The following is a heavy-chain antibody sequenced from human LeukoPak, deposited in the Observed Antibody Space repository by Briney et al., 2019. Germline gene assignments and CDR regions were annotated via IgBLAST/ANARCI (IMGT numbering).Heavy chain of an antibody. CDR2: ILSDGNNK. CDR3: ARKYSGTNPFDY. J-gene: IGHJ4*02. Sequence: GGSLRLSCAASGFSFSSYAMHWVRQAPGKGLEWVAVILSDGNNKYYADSVKGRFTISRDLSKNTLYLQMNSLRAEDTALYYCARKYSGTNPFDYWGQGTLVTVSS. CDR1: GFSFSSYA. D-gene: IGHD1-26*01. V-gene: IGHV3-30-3*01.